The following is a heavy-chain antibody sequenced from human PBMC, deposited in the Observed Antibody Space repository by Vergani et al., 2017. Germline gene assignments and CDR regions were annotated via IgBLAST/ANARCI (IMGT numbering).Heavy chain of an antibody. Sequence: EVQLEESGGGLVLPGRSLRLPCVASGFTSAGYAMHWVRQAPGKGLEWVSGISWISNSIGYADSVKGRFTISRDNAKNSLYLQMNSLRAEDTALYYCAKDLGTSSGGGWFDPWGQGTLVTVSS. CDR2: ISWISNSI. CDR3: AKDLGTSSGGGWFDP. V-gene: IGHV3-9*02. D-gene: IGHD6-6*01. CDR1: GFTSAGYA. J-gene: IGHJ5*02.